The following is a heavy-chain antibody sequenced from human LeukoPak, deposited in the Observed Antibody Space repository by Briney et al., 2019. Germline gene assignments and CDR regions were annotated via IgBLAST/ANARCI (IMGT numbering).Heavy chain of an antibody. CDR1: GYSFTSYW. D-gene: IGHD3-22*01. CDR2: IYPGDSDT. Sequence: GESLKISCKGSGYSFTSYWIGCVRQMPGKGLEWMWIIYPGDSDTRYSPSFQGQVTISADKSISTAYLQWSSLKASDTAMYYCARLRTLYYYDSSGYSPYFDYWGQGTLVTVSS. V-gene: IGHV5-51*01. CDR3: ARLRTLYYYDSSGYSPYFDY. J-gene: IGHJ4*02.